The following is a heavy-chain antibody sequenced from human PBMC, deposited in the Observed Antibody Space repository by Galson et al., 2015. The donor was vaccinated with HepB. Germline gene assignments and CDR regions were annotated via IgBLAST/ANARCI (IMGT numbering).Heavy chain of an antibody. J-gene: IGHJ4*02. V-gene: IGHV1-3*01. D-gene: IGHD3-3*01. CDR2: INAGNGNT. CDR3: AGVSGRGFWSGGGYFDY. CDR1: GYTLTSYA. Sequence: SVKVSCKASGYTLTSYAMHWVRQAPGQRLEWMGWINAGNGNTKYSQKFQGRVTITRDTSASTAYMELSSLRSEDTAVYCCAGVSGRGFWSGGGYFDYWGQRTLVTVSA.